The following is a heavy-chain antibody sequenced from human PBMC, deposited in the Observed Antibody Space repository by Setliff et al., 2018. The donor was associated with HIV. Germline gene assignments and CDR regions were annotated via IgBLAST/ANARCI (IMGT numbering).Heavy chain of an antibody. CDR3: ARDISEGFFLERASEH. D-gene: IGHD3-3*01. Sequence: ETLSLTCTVSGGSMTTHFWSWIRQPPGKGLEWIGSVYYSGSTNYNPSLKSRVTISLDTSENQFSLNLNSVTAADTAVYYCARDISEGFFLERASEHWSQGTLVTVLL. CDR2: VYYSGST. V-gene: IGHV4-59*11. CDR1: GGSMTTHF. J-gene: IGHJ1*01.